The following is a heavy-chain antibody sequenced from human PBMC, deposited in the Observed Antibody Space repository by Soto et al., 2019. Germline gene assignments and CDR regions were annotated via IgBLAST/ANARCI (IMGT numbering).Heavy chain of an antibody. D-gene: IGHD3-22*01. Sequence: EVQLVESGGGLVKPGGSLRLSCAASGFTLSGYSMTWVRQASGKGLEWVSFISSSSNRIFYGDSVKGRFTISRDDAKNSLYLERNSLRAEDTAVYHCARQKYYYDSSGYLHGMDVWGQGTTVTVSS. CDR1: GFTLSGYS. CDR2: ISSSSNRI. J-gene: IGHJ6*02. V-gene: IGHV3-21*01. CDR3: ARQKYYYDSSGYLHGMDV.